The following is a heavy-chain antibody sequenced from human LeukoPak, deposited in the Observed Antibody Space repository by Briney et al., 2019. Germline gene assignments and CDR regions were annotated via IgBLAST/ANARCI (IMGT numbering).Heavy chain of an antibody. CDR2: ISYDGSNK. CDR1: GFIFSSYG. D-gene: IGHD3-22*01. Sequence: GGSVILSCAASGFIFSSYGMHWVRQAPGKGLEWVAVISYDGSNKYYADSVKGRFTISRDNSKNTLYLQMNSLRAEDTAVYYCAKVDYYDSSGYPDYWGQGTLVTVSS. CDR3: AKVDYYDSSGYPDY. J-gene: IGHJ4*02. V-gene: IGHV3-30*18.